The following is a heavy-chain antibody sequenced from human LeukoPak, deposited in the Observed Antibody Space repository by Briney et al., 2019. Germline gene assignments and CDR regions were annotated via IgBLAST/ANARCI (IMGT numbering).Heavy chain of an antibody. CDR1: GGSFSGYY. CDR3: AREAPGSNYYDSSGYSDY. D-gene: IGHD3-22*01. CDR2: INHSGST. Sequence: SETLSLTCAVYGGSFSGYYWSWIRQPPGKGLEWIGEINHSGSTNYNPSLKSRVTISVDTSKNQFSLKLSSVTAADTAVYYCAREAPGSNYYDSSGYSDYWGQGTLVTVSS. V-gene: IGHV4-34*01. J-gene: IGHJ4*02.